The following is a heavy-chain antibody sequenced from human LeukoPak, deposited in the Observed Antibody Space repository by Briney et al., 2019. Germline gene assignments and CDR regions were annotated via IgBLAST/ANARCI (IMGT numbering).Heavy chain of an antibody. V-gene: IGHV1-69*04. CDR1: GGSFSSYA. D-gene: IGHD4-17*01. CDR2: IILILDIA. J-gene: IGHJ4*02. Sequence: SVKVSCKSSGGSFSSYAISWVRQAPGQGLEWMGRIILILDIANYAQRFQGRVSITADKSTSTAYMELSSLRSEDTAIYYCAPDYGAYFDDWGQGTLVTVSS. CDR3: APDYGAYFDD.